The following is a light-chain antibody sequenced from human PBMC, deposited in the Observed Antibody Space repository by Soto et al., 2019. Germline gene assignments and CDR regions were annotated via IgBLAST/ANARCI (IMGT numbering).Light chain of an antibody. V-gene: IGKV1-39*01. CDR2: GAS. CDR3: QQYNNWPHT. CDR1: QSMSSR. J-gene: IGKJ2*01. Sequence: DIQMTQSPSSLSASVGDRVTITCRASQSMSSRLNWYNQKPGKAPKVLIYGASNLQSGVPSRFSGSGSGTDFTLTINSLQSEDFAVYYCQQYNNWPHTFGQGTKLEIK.